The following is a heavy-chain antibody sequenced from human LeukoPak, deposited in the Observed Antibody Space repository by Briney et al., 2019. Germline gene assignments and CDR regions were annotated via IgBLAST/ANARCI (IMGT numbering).Heavy chain of an antibody. D-gene: IGHD5-18*01. V-gene: IGHV4-39*02. CDR3: AREIVTAMVTERYYFDY. CDR1: GGSISSSSYY. CDR2: IYYSGST. J-gene: IGHJ4*02. Sequence: SETLSLTCTVSGGSISSSSYYWGWIRQPPGKGLEWIGSIYYSGSTYYNPSLKSRVTISVDTSKNQFSLKLSSVTAADTAVYYCAREIVTAMVTERYYFDYWGQGTLVTVSS.